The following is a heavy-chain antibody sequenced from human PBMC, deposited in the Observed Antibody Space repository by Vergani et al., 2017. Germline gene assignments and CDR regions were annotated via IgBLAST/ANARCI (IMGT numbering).Heavy chain of an antibody. CDR2: IYTSGSN. CDR1: GGSISSGSHY. CDR3: AREGRYFSSTSCRVGLGLLC. V-gene: IGHV4-61*02. D-gene: IGHD2-2*01. J-gene: IGHJ4*02. Sequence: QVQLQESGPGLVKPSQTLSLTCTVSGGSISSGSHYWSWIRQPAGKGLEWIGRIYTSGSNNYNPSLKSRVTISVDTSKNQFSLKLSSVTAADTAVYYCAREGRYFSSTSCRVGLGLLCWGQGTLVTVSS.